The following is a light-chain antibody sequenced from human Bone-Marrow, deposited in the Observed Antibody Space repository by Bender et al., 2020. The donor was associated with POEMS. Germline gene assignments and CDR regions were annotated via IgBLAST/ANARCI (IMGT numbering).Light chain of an antibody. J-gene: IGLJ3*02. V-gene: IGLV1-40*01. CDR2: GYN. CDR3: AAWDSSLSVGV. CDR1: SSNTGSGYD. Sequence: QSVLTQPPSVSGAPGQRVTISCTGSSSNTGSGYDINWYQHLPGTAPKLLIYGYNNRPSGVPDRFSGSKSGTSATLGITGLQTGDEADYFCAAWDSSLSVGVFGGGTKLTVL.